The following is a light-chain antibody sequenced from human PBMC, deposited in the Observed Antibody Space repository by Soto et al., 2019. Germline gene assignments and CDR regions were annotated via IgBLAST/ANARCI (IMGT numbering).Light chain of an antibody. CDR2: GAS. CDR3: QQADTFPIT. CDR1: QSVSSSS. Sequence: PGESVTLSCRASQSVSSSSLTWYQQKPGQAPRLLIYGASTRATTIPSRFSGSGFGTDFTLTISSLQPEDSAIYYCQQADTFPITFGQGTRLEI. V-gene: IGKV3D-7*01. J-gene: IGKJ5*01.